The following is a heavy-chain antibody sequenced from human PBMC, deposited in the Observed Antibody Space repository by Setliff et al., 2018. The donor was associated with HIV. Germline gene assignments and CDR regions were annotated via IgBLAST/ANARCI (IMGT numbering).Heavy chain of an antibody. CDR1: GGSISSSSYY. D-gene: IGHD3-10*01. Sequence: PSETLSLTCTVSGGSISSSSYYWGWIRQPPGKGLEWIGSIYYSGTTYYNPPLKSRITISVDTSKNQFSLKVNSVTAADTAVYYCASPKERYYYGSGTNVREYYGMDVWGQGTTVTVSS. V-gene: IGHV4-39*07. J-gene: IGHJ6*02. CDR3: ASPKERYYYGSGTNVREYYGMDV. CDR2: IYYSGTT.